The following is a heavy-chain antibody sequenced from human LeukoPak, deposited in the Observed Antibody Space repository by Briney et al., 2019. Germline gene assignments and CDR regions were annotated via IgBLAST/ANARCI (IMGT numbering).Heavy chain of an antibody. J-gene: IGHJ4*02. CDR1: GGTFSSCA. CDR3: ARDIKRNYDILTGYPSGY. CDR2: IIPIFGTA. V-gene: IGHV1-69*01. D-gene: IGHD3-9*01. Sequence: GASVKVSCKASGGTFSSCAISWVRQAPGQGLEWMGGIIPIFGTANYAQKFQGRVTITADESTSTAYMELSSLRSEDTAVYYCARDIKRNYDILTGYPSGYWGQGTLVTVSS.